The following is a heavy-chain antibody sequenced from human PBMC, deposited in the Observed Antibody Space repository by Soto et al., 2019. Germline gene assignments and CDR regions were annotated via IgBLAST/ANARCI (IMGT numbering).Heavy chain of an antibody. V-gene: IGHV4-61*01. J-gene: IGHJ4*02. D-gene: IGHD3-3*01. CDR3: ARDFAHFDS. Sequence: PSETVSLTCTVSGGSFKSGSYSWSWIRQPPGKGLEWIGYVYHTGRTSYNPSLKSRVSISMDTSKNQFSLNLDSLTAADTAVYFCARDFAHFDSWGQGTLVTVSS. CDR1: GGSFKSGSYS. CDR2: VYHTGRT.